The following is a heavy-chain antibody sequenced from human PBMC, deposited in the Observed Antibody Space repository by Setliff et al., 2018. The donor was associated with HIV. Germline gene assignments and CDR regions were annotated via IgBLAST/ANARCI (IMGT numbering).Heavy chain of an antibody. Sequence: ASVKVSCKASGYTFTSCFMHWVRQAPGQGLEYMGIINPSDGATDYTQKFQDRVTMTSDTSTSTVYMELRSLRSEDTAIYYCVKEYHTTATDTRVANYFDYWGQGTLVTVSS. CDR1: GYTFTSCF. CDR2: INPSDGAT. CDR3: VKEYHTTATDTRVANYFDY. D-gene: IGHD6-13*01. J-gene: IGHJ4*02. V-gene: IGHV1-46*01.